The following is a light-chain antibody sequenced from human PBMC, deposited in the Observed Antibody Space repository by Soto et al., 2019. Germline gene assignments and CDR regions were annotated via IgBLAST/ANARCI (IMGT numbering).Light chain of an antibody. CDR1: SSDVGGYNS. CDR3: RSFTSRTALYV. CDR2: DVS. J-gene: IGLJ1*01. V-gene: IGLV2-14*01. Sequence: QSALNQPASVSGSPGQSITLSCTGTSSDVGGYNSVSWYQQHPGKAPKLMMYDVSNRPSGVSNRFSGSKSGNTASLTISGLQAEDEADYYCRSFTSRTALYVFGTGTKVTVL.